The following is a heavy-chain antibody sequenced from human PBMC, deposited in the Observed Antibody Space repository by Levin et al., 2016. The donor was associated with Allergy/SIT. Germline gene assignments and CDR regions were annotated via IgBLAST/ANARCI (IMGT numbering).Heavy chain of an antibody. CDR2: INDSEST. Sequence: SETLSLTCAVYGESLRGYYWSWIRQPPGKGLQWIGEINDSESTNYNPSLKSRVTMSVDTSKNHFSLKMSSVTAADTAVYYCARVSALDYHYYAMDVWGQGTTVTVSS. V-gene: IGHV4-34*01. J-gene: IGHJ6*02. CDR3: ARVSALDYHYYAMDV. CDR1: GESLRGYY.